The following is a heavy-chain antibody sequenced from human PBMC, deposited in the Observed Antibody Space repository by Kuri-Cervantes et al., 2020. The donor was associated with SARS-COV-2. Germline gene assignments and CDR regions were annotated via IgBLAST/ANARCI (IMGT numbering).Heavy chain of an antibody. V-gene: IGHV1-69*13. CDR2: IIPIFGTA. CDR1: GYTFTSYG. J-gene: IGHJ4*02. CDR3: ARGGSYYYFDY. D-gene: IGHD1-26*01. Sequence: SVKVSCKASGYTFTSYGISWVRQAPGQGLEWMGGIIPIFGTANYAQKFQGRVTITADESTSTAYMELSSLRSEDTAVYYCARGGSYYYFDYWGQGTLVTVSS.